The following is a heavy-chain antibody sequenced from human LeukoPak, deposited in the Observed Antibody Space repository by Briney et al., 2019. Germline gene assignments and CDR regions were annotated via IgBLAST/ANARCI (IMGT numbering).Heavy chain of an antibody. CDR2: ISYDGSNK. V-gene: IGHV3-30*04. D-gene: IGHD2-15*01. J-gene: IGHJ3*02. CDR3: ARHRSGGSQDDAFDI. CDR1: GFTFSSHA. Sequence: GRSLRLSCAASGFTFSSHAMHWVRQAPGKGLEWVAVISYDGSNKKYADSVKGRFTISRDNSKNTLYLQMNSLRAEDTAVYYCARHRSGGSQDDAFDIWGQGTMVTVSS.